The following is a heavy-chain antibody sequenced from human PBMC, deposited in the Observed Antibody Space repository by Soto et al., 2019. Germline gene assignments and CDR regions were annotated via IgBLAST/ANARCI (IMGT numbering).Heavy chain of an antibody. D-gene: IGHD5-18*01. CDR1: CGSISRGYYD. J-gene: IGHJ5*02. CDR2: IYYSGST. CDR3: ARGRVENRYGPRGWFDA. V-gene: IGHV4-30-4*01. Sequence: PXESLSLPVTVSCGSISRGYYDWSWIRQPPGKGLEWIGYIYYSGSTYYNPSLKSRVTISVDTSKNQFSLKLSSVTAADTAVYYCARGRVENRYGPRGWFDAWGQGTLVTVSS.